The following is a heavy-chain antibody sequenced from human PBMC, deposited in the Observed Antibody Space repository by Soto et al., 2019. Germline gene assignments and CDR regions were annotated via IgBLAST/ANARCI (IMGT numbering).Heavy chain of an antibody. CDR3: AIDRYGGYIFDS. Sequence: QVQLVESGGGVVQPGTSLRLSCAASGFLFRNYAMHWVRQSPAKGLEWLAVISFDGANIFYAGAAKGRFTISRDNSKQTLYLQLDSLRPMDTGVYFCAIDRYGGYIFDSWGQGTQVTLSS. V-gene: IGHV3-30-3*01. CDR2: ISFDGANI. D-gene: IGHD5-12*01. J-gene: IGHJ4*02. CDR1: GFLFRNYA.